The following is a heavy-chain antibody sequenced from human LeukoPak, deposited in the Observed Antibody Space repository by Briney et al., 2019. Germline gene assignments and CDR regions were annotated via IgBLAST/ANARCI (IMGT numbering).Heavy chain of an antibody. V-gene: IGHV3-73*01. CDR2: IRSKANSYAT. CDR3: AKGVSLGTSLSGMDA. J-gene: IGHJ6*02. D-gene: IGHD2-2*01. CDR1: GFTFSGSA. Sequence: RGSLRLSCAASGFTFSGSAMHWVRQASGKGLEWVGRIRSKANSYATAYAASVKGRFTISRDDSKNTAYLQMNSLKTEDTAVYFCAKGVSLGTSLSGMDAWGQGTTVTVSS.